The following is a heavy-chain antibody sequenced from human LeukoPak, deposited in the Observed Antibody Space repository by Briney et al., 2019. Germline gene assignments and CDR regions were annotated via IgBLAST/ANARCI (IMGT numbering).Heavy chain of an antibody. D-gene: IGHD3-3*01. V-gene: IGHV3-30*04. CDR3: ARAAGKENGYDFWFEH. CDR2: ISYEGGKQ. Sequence: GGSLRLSCAASGFTFNSYDMHWVRQAPGKGLEWVAVISYEGGKQYYADSVKGRFTISRDNSKSTLYLQMNSLRAEDTAVYYCARAAGKENGYDFWFEHWGQGTLVTVSS. CDR1: GFTFNSYD. J-gene: IGHJ5*02.